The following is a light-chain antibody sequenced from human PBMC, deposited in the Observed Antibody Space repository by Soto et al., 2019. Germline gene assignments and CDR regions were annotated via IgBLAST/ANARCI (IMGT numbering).Light chain of an antibody. J-gene: IGKJ3*01. CDR2: AAS. CDR1: QSISSY. Sequence: DIQMTQSPSSLSASVGDRVTITCRASQSISSYLNWYQQKPGKAPNLLIYAASTLQSGVPSRFXGSGSGTDFTLTISSLQPEDFATYYCQQSYSTPLFTFGPGTKVDIK. CDR3: QQSYSTPLFT. V-gene: IGKV1-39*01.